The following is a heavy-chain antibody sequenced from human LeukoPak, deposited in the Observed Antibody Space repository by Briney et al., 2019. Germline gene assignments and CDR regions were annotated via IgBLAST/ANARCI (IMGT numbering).Heavy chain of an antibody. Sequence: PSETLSLTCTVSGGSIKGNHWSWIRQPPGKGLEWIGYIYSNEATEYKPSLKSRVTISADTSKNQFSLRLTSVTAADTAIYYCARRNDFDIWGQGTMVTVSS. CDR2: IYSNEAT. J-gene: IGHJ3*02. V-gene: IGHV4-4*08. CDR3: ARRNDFDI. CDR1: GGSIKGNH.